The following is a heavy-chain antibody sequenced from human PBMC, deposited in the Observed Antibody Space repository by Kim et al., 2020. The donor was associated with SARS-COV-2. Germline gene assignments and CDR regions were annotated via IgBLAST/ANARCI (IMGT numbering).Heavy chain of an antibody. CDR2: YS. CDR3: VRYSGWYNFDY. D-gene: IGHD6-19*01. Sequence: YSDYGVTGRGRITINADTSKNQLSLQLNSVTPEDTAVYFCVRYSGWYNFDYWGQGTLVTVSS. J-gene: IGHJ4*02. V-gene: IGHV6-1*01.